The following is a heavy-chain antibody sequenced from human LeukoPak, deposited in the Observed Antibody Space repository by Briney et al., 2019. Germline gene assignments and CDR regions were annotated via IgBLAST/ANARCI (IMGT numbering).Heavy chain of an antibody. CDR1: GGSISSGSYY. CDR3: ARRRDYYDSSGFHDAFDI. J-gene: IGHJ3*02. Sequence: SQTLSLTCTVSGGSISSGSYYWSWIRQPAGKGLEWIGRIYTSGSTNYNPSLKSRVTISVDTSKNQFSLKLSSVTAADTAVYYCARRRDYYDSSGFHDAFDIWGQGTMVTVSS. CDR2: IYTSGST. V-gene: IGHV4-61*02. D-gene: IGHD3-22*01.